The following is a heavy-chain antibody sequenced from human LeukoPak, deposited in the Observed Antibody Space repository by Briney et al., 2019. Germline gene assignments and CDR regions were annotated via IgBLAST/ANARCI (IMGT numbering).Heavy chain of an antibody. Sequence: GGSLRLSCAASEFTFSEYHMNWVRQAPGKGLEWLSYISKGSEAIYYADSVKGRFTISRDNSKNTPYLQMNSLRAEDTAVYYCAKDYYYGSATGNWFDPWGQGTLVTVSS. D-gene: IGHD3-10*01. J-gene: IGHJ5*02. V-gene: IGHV3-48*01. CDR2: ISKGSEAI. CDR1: EFTFSEYH. CDR3: AKDYYYGSATGNWFDP.